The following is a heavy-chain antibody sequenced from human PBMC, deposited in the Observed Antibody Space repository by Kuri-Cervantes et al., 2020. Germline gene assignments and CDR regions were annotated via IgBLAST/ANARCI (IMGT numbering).Heavy chain of an antibody. CDR2: IWFDGSNK. CDR1: GFTFDDYA. Sequence: GGSLRLSCAASGFTFDDYAMHWVRQAPGKGLEWVAVIWFDGSNKYYADSVKGRLTISRDNSMSTLYLQMNSLRVEDTAVYYCVRGPRLAVDIIDYWGQGTLGHRLL. J-gene: IGHJ4*02. D-gene: IGHD6-19*01. V-gene: IGHV3-33*08. CDR3: VRGPRLAVDIIDY.